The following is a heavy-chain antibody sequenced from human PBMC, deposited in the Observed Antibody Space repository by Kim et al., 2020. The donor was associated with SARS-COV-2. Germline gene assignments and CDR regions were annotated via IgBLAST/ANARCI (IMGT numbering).Heavy chain of an antibody. V-gene: IGHV4-39*01. J-gene: IGHJ4*02. CDR2: IYYSGST. CDR3: ASDSSSWYVRSDY. Sequence: SETLSLTCTVSGGSISSSSYYWGWIRQPPGKGLEWIGSIYYSGSTYYNPSLKSRVTISVDTSKNQFSLKLSSVTAADTAVYYCASDSSSWYVRSDYWGQGTLVTVSS. D-gene: IGHD6-13*01. CDR1: GGSISSSSYY.